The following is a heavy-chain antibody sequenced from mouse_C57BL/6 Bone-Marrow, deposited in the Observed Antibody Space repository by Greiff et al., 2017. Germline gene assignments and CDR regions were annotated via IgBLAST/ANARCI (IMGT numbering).Heavy chain of an antibody. D-gene: IGHD2-5*01. Sequence: VQLQQSGPELVKPGASVKISCKASGYTFTDYYMNWVKQSHGKSLEWIGDINPNNGGTSYNQKFKGKATLTVDKSSSTAYMELRSLTSEDSAVYYCARFAYSNYFDYWGQGTTLTVSS. CDR3: ARFAYSNYFDY. J-gene: IGHJ2*01. CDR2: INPNNGGT. V-gene: IGHV1-26*01. CDR1: GYTFTDYY.